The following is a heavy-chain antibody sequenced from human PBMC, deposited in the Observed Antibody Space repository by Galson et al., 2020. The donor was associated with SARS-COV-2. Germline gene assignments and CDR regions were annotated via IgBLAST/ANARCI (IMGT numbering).Heavy chain of an antibody. J-gene: IGHJ5*02. Sequence: ASVKVSCKVSGYTLTELSMHWVRQAPGKGLEWMGGFDPEDGETIYAQKFQGRVTMTEDTSTDTAYMELSSLRSEDTAVYYCATSTAVAANDWFDPWGQGTLVTVSS. V-gene: IGHV1-24*01. CDR2: FDPEDGET. CDR3: ATSTAVAANDWFDP. D-gene: IGHD6-19*01. CDR1: GYTLTELS.